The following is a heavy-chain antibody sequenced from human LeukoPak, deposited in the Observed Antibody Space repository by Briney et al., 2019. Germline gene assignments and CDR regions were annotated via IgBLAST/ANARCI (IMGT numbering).Heavy chain of an antibody. Sequence: ASVKVSCKASGYTFTGYYMHWVRQAPGQGLEWMGWINLNSGGTNYAQTFQGRVTMTRDTSISTAYMELSRPGADDTAVYYWARVESGTGDYWGQGTLVTVSS. J-gene: IGHJ4*02. D-gene: IGHD3-3*01. CDR3: ARVESGTGDY. CDR1: GYTFTGYY. V-gene: IGHV1-2*02. CDR2: INLNSGGT.